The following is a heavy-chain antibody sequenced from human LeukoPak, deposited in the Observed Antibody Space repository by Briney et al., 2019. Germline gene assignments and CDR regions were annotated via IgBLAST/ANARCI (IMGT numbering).Heavy chain of an antibody. V-gene: IGHV3-21*01. J-gene: IGHJ4*02. CDR2: ISSSSYI. CDR1: GFTFSSYS. CDR3: ARVRGTAMVDY. Sequence: GGSLRLSCAASGFTFSSYSMNWVRQAPGKGLEWVSSISSSSYIYYADSVKGRFTISRDNAKNSLYLQMNSLRAEDTAVYYCARVRGTAMVDYWGQGTLVTVSS. D-gene: IGHD5-18*01.